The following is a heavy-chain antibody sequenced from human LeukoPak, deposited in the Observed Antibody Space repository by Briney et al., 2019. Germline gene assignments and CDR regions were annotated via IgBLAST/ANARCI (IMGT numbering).Heavy chain of an antibody. CDR2: MNPNSGNT. CDR3: ARFIAGDSTFDY. CDR1: GYTFVSYD. D-gene: IGHD2-21*01. Sequence: ASVKVSCKASGYTFVSYDINWVRQAAGQGLEWMGWMNPNSGNTGYAQNFQGRVTMTRNTSISTAYMELSSLGSEDTAVYYCARFIAGDSTFDYWGQGTVVTVSS. J-gene: IGHJ4*02. V-gene: IGHV1-8*01.